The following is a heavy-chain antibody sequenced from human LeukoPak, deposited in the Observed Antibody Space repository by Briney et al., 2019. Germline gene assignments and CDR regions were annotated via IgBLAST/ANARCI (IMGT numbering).Heavy chain of an antibody. CDR1: GFTFSTYR. CDR2: IEGDGSGT. CDR3: VTGLDSRGNS. Sequence: GGSLRLSCAASGFTFSTYRTHWVRQAPGKGLLWVSRIEGDGSGTTYADSVKGRFTISRDNAKSTLYLQMNSLRDEDTAVYYCVTGLDSRGNSWGQGTLVTVSS. V-gene: IGHV3-74*01. J-gene: IGHJ4*02. D-gene: IGHD3-9*01.